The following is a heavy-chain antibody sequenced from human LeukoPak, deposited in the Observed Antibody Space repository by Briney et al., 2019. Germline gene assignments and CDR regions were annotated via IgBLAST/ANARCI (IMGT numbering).Heavy chain of an antibody. CDR1: GGSISSYY. CDR3: ASAGYSSGLGAFDI. Sequence: PSETLSLTCTVSGGSISSYYWSWIRQPPGKGLEWIGYIYYSGSTNYNPSLKSRVTISVDTSKNQFSLKLSSVTAADTAVYYCASAGYSSGLGAFDIWGQGTMVTVSS. D-gene: IGHD6-19*01. J-gene: IGHJ3*02. CDR2: IYYSGST. V-gene: IGHV4-59*01.